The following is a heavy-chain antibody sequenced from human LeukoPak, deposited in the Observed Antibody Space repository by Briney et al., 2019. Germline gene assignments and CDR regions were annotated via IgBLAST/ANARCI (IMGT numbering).Heavy chain of an antibody. CDR3: ARRELVRYYYGMDV. J-gene: IGHJ6*02. Sequence: ASVKVSCKASGYTFTSYDINWVRQATGQGLEWMGWMNPNSGNTGYAQKFQGRVTMTRNTSISTAYMELSSLRSEDTAVYYCARRELVRYYYGMDVWGQGTTVPVSS. CDR2: MNPNSGNT. D-gene: IGHD6-13*01. CDR1: GYTFTSYD. V-gene: IGHV1-8*01.